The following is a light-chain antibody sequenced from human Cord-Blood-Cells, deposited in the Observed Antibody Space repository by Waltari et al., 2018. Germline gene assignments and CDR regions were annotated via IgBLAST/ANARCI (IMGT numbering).Light chain of an antibody. V-gene: IGKV1-27*01. CDR1: QGISNY. Sequence: DIQMTQSPSSLSASVGDRVTITCRASQGISNYLAWYQQKPGKVPKLLIYAASTLQSGVPTRFNGSGTGKNFTLNINSLQPEDVATYYCQKYNSAPRTFGQGTKVEIK. CDR3: QKYNSAPRT. CDR2: AAS. J-gene: IGKJ1*01.